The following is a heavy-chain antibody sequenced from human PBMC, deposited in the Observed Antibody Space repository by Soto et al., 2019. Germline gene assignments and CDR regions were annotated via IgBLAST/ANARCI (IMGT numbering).Heavy chain of an antibody. Sequence: QVQLQESGPGLVKPSQTLSLTCTVSGGSISSGGYYWSWIRQHPGKGLEWIGYIYYSGSTYYNPSLTSRVTISVDTSKNQCSLKLSSVPPADPAVYYCARDRRSGIYPWVYYDGMDVWGQGTTVTVSS. J-gene: IGHJ6*02. D-gene: IGHD1-26*01. CDR2: IYYSGST. CDR1: GGSISSGGYY. CDR3: ARDRRSGIYPWVYYDGMDV. V-gene: IGHV4-31*03.